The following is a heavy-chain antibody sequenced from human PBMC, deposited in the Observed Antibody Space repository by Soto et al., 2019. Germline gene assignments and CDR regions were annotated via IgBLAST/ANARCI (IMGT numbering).Heavy chain of an antibody. V-gene: IGHV3-21*01. CDR3: ARDIRRPTVTTRSNN. CDR1: GFTFSSYS. J-gene: IGHJ4*02. Sequence: PGGSLRLSCAASGFTFSSYSMNWVRQAPGKGLEWVSSISSSSSYIYYADSVKGRFTISRDNAKNSLYLQMNSLRAEDTAVYYCARDIRRPTVTTRSNNWGQGTLVTVSS. CDR2: ISSSSSYI. D-gene: IGHD4-17*01.